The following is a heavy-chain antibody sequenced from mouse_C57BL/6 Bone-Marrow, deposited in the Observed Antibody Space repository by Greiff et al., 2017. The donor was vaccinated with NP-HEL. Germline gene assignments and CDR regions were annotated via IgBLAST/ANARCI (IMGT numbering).Heavy chain of an antibody. J-gene: IGHJ2*01. CDR2: IYPGSGST. D-gene: IGHD1-1*01. CDR3: ATLITTVVAHDY. V-gene: IGHV1-55*01. Sequence: QVQLQQPGAELVKPGASVKMSCKASGYTFTSYWITWVKQRPGQGLEWIGDIYPGSGSTNYNEKFKSKATLTVDTSSSTASMQLRSLTSEDSAVYYCATLITTVVAHDYWGQGTTLTVSS. CDR1: GYTFTSYW.